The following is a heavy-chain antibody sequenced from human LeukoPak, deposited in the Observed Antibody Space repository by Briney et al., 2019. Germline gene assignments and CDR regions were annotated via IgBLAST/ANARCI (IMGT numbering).Heavy chain of an antibody. J-gene: IGHJ6*02. Sequence: SETLSLTCTVSGGSISSYYWSWIRQPPGKGLEWIEYIYYSGSTNYNPSLKSRVTISVDTSKNQFSLKLSSVTAADTAVYYCARDIRIAAAGTDYYYYGMDVWGQGTTVTVSS. D-gene: IGHD6-13*01. CDR1: GGSISSYY. CDR3: ARDIRIAAAGTDYYYYGMDV. CDR2: IYYSGST. V-gene: IGHV4-59*01.